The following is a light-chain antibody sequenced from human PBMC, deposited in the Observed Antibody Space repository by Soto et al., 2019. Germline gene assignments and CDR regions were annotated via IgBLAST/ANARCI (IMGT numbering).Light chain of an antibody. CDR1: QSISSW. J-gene: IGKJ1*01. Sequence: DIQMTPSPSTLSASVGDRVTINCRASQSISSWLAWYQQKPGKAPKLLIYDASSLESGVPSRFSGSGSGTEFTLTISSLQPDDFATYYCQQYNSLWTFGQGTKVDIK. CDR3: QQYNSLWT. V-gene: IGKV1-5*01. CDR2: DAS.